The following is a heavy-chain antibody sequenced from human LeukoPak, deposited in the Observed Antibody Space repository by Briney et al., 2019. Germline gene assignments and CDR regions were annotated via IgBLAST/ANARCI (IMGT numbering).Heavy chain of an antibody. Sequence: PGRSLRLSCAASGFTFSSYAMHWVRQAPGKGLEWVAVISYDGSNKYYADSVKGRFTISRDNSKNTLYLQMNSLRAEDTAVYYCARDHDGPWGQGTLVTVSS. CDR2: ISYDGSNK. V-gene: IGHV3-30-3*01. CDR3: ARDHDGP. J-gene: IGHJ5*02. D-gene: IGHD3-16*01. CDR1: GFTFSSYA.